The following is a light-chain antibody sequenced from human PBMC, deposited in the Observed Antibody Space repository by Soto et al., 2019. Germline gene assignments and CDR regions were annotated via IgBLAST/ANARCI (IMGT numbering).Light chain of an antibody. Sequence: EIVLTQSPGTLSLSPGERATLSCRASQSVSSSYLAWYQQKPGQAPRLLIYGASSRATGIPARFSASGSGTDFTLTIRDVQPEDFALYYCHKRQSWPRTFGQGTKVDIK. CDR3: HKRQSWPRT. V-gene: IGKV3-20*01. CDR1: QSVSSSY. CDR2: GAS. J-gene: IGKJ1*01.